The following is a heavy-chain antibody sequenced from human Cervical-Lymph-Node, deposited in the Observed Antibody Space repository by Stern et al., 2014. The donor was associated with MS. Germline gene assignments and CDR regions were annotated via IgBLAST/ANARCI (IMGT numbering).Heavy chain of an antibody. CDR2: IDWGADK. V-gene: IGHV2-70*04. J-gene: IGHJ4*02. CDR3: ARSPPYYEFWNDYYYFDY. D-gene: IGHD3-3*01. CDR1: GFSLSTSGMR. Sequence: QVTLRESGPALVKPTQTLTLTCTFSGFSLSTSGMRVSWIRQPPGKALEWLARIDWGADKFYSTSLKTRLTISKDTSKNQVVLTMTNVDPVDTATYYCARSPPYYEFWNDYYYFDYWGQGTLVAVSS.